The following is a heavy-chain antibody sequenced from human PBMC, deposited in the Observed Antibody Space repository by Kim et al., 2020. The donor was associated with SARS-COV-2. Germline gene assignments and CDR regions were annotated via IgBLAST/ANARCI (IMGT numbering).Heavy chain of an antibody. Sequence: YADSVQGRIVISPDKSKNQLSLQLDSVVPDDAAVYYCARVTGVGSHFGLDVWGQGTTVTVSS. V-gene: IGHV6-1*01. CDR3: ARVTGVGSHFGLDV. J-gene: IGHJ6*02. D-gene: IGHD3-3*01.